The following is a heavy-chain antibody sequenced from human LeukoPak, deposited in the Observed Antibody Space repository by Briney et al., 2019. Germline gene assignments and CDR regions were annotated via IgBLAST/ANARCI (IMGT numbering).Heavy chain of an antibody. J-gene: IGHJ4*02. CDR2: IWYDGSNK. D-gene: IGHD6-19*01. V-gene: IGHV3-33*06. Sequence: GRSLGLSCAASGFTFSSYGMHWVRQAPGKGLEWVAVIWYDGSNKYYADSVKGRFTISRDNSKNTLYLQMNSLRAEDTAVYYCAKEGLIAVAVYFDYWGQGTLVTVSS. CDR3: AKEGLIAVAVYFDY. CDR1: GFTFSSYG.